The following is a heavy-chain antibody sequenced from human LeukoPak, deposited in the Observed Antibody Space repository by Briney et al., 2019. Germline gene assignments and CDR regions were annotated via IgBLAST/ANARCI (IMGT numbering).Heavy chain of an antibody. CDR2: IIPIFGTA. J-gene: IGHJ4*02. CDR1: GGTFSSYA. Sequence: GASVKVSCKASGGTFSSYAISWVRQAPGQGLEWMGGIIPIFGTANYAQKFQGRVTITADKSTSTAYMELSSLRSEDTAVYYCARVRRWLQLGSLDYWGQGTLVTVSS. D-gene: IGHD5-24*01. V-gene: IGHV1-69*06. CDR3: ARVRRWLQLGSLDY.